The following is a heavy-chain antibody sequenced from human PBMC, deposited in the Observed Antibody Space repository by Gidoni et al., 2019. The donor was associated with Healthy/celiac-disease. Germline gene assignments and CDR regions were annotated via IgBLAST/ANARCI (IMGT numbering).Heavy chain of an antibody. CDR2: IRGSGGST. D-gene: IGHD3-10*01. J-gene: IGHJ4*02. Sequence: GGSLRLSCAASGFTFSSYAMSWVRQAPGKGLEWVSAIRGSGGSTYYADSVKGRFTISRDNSKNTLYLQMNSLRAEDTAVYYCAKDVVNYGSGSYLDYWGQGTLVTVSS. CDR1: GFTFSSYA. V-gene: IGHV3-23*01. CDR3: AKDVVNYGSGSYLDY.